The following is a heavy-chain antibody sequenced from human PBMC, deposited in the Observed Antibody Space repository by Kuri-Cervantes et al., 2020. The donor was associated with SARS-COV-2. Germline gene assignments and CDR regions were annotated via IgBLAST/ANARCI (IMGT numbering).Heavy chain of an antibody. CDR3: ARDKIARDGVDY. V-gene: IGHV3-21*01. Sequence: GESLKISCVASGFTFGSQAMSWVRQAPGKGLEWVSSISSSSSYIYYADSVKGRFTISRDNAKNSLYLQMNSLRAEDTAVYYCARDKIARDGVDYWGQGTLVTVSS. CDR1: GFTFGSQA. CDR2: ISSSSSYI. J-gene: IGHJ4*02. D-gene: IGHD5-24*01.